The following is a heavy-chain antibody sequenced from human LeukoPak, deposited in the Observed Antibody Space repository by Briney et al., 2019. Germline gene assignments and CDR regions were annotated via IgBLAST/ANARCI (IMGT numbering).Heavy chain of an antibody. J-gene: IGHJ4*02. CDR1: GFTFSSYW. CDR2: INSDGSST. Sequence: PGGSLRLSCAVSGFTFSSYWMHWVRQAPGKGLVWVSRINSDGSSTSYADSVKGRFTISRDNAKNTLYLQMNSLRAEDTAVYYCARESGTWELPFWGQGTLVTVSS. V-gene: IGHV3-74*01. D-gene: IGHD1-26*01. CDR3: ARESGTWELPF.